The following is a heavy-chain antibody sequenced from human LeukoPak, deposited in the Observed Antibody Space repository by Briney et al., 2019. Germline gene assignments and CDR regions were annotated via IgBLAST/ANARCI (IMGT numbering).Heavy chain of an antibody. CDR1: GFTFSSYW. Sequence: TGGSLRLSCAASGFTFSSYWMSWVRQAPGKGLEWVSSISSSSSYIYYADSVKGRFTISRDNAKNSLYLQMNSLRAEDTAVYYCARVGEQQLADYWGQGTLVTVSS. J-gene: IGHJ4*02. CDR2: ISSSSSYI. D-gene: IGHD6-13*01. V-gene: IGHV3-21*01. CDR3: ARVGEQQLADY.